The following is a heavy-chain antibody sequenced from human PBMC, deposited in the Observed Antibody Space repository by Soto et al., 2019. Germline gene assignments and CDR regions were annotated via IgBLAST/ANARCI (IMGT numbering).Heavy chain of an antibody. J-gene: IGHJ4*02. V-gene: IGHV1-69*01. CDR1: GGTFSSYS. D-gene: IGHD1-26*01. Sequence: QVQLVQSGAEVKKPGSSVKVSCKASGGTFSSYSINWVRQAPGQGLEWMGEIIYIFGTANYAQKFQGRVTITADESTSKAYMELSSLRSEDTAVYYCARDGGRHSGGIDYWGQGTLVTVSS. CDR3: ARDGGRHSGGIDY. CDR2: IIYIFGTA.